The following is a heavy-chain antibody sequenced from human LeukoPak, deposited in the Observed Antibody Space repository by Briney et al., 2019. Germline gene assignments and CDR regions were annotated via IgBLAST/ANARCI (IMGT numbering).Heavy chain of an antibody. D-gene: IGHD6-13*01. CDR3: ARDPHSSSWYDY. J-gene: IGHJ4*02. CDR2: INPCGGST. CDR1: GYTFNSYY. V-gene: IGHV1-46*02. Sequence: ASVKDSCKASGYTFNSYYMHWVRQAPGQGLEWIGIINPCGGSTSYAQKFQGRATMTRDTSTSTVYMELSSLRSEDTAVYYCARDPHSSSWYDYWGQGTLVTVSS.